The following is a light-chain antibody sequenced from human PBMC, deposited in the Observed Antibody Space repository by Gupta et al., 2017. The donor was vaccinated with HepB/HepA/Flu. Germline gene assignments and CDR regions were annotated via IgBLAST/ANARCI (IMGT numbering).Light chain of an antibody. J-gene: IGKJ1*01. Sequence: EIVLTHSPGSLSWSPGERATLSCRASQSVSRSYLAWYQQKPGQAPRLLIYGASSRATGIPDSFSGSGSGTDFTLTISRLEPEDFAVYYCQQYGSSPWTFGQGTKVEIK. CDR3: QQYGSSPWT. CDR2: GAS. CDR1: QSVSRSY. V-gene: IGKV3-20*01.